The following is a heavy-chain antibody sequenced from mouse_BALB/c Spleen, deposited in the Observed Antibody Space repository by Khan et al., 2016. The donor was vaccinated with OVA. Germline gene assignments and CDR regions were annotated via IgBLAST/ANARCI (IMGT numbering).Heavy chain of an antibody. J-gene: IGHJ3*01. CDR1: GFAFISYD. CDR2: ISSGGSYS. V-gene: IGHV5-9*02. CDR3: ARPSYYGNPWFTY. D-gene: IGHD2-10*01. Sequence: EVELVESGGGLVKPGGSLKLSCAASGFAFISYDMSWVRQTPERRLAWVATISSGGSYSYYPDSVKGRFTISRDIDRKTLYLQMSSLRSEDTAFYYCARPSYYGNPWFTYWGQGTLVTVSA.